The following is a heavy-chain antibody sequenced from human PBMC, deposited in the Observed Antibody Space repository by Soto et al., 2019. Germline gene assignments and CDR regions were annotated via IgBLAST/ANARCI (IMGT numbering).Heavy chain of an antibody. CDR2: MSHSGGT. V-gene: IGHV4-34*01. Sequence: SETLSLTCAVYGGSVSGANYYWSWIRQPPGKGLEWIGEMSHSGGTRFNPSLKSRVTISVDTSTNQFSLKMSSVTAADTALYYCARVERGTATTVVDAFDIWGPGTMVTVSS. CDR1: GGSVSGANYY. D-gene: IGHD1-1*01. CDR3: ARVERGTATTVVDAFDI. J-gene: IGHJ3*02.